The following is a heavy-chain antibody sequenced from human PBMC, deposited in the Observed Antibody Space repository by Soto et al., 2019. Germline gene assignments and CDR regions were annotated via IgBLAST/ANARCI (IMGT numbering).Heavy chain of an antibody. Sequence: HPGGSLRLSCAASGFTVSSNYMSWVRQAPGKGLEWVSVIYSGGSTYYADSVKGRFTISRDNSKNTLYLQMNSLRAEDTAVYYCARDSSGWYNWFDPWGQGTLVTVSS. CDR2: IYSGGST. J-gene: IGHJ5*02. D-gene: IGHD6-19*01. CDR3: ARDSSGWYNWFDP. CDR1: GFTVSSNY. V-gene: IGHV3-53*01.